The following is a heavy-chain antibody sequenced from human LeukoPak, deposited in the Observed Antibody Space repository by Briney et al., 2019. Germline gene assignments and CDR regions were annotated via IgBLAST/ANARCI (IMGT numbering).Heavy chain of an antibody. CDR3: ASGTYSGSYFRRGPDAFDI. CDR1: GYTFTGYY. D-gene: IGHD1-26*01. J-gene: IGHJ3*02. Sequence: GASVKVSCKASGYTFTGYYMHWVRQAPGQGLDWMGWINPNSGGTNYAQKFQGRVTMTRDTSISTAYMELSRLRSDDTAVYYCASGTYSGSYFRRGPDAFDIWGQGTMVTVSS. CDR2: INPNSGGT. V-gene: IGHV1-2*02.